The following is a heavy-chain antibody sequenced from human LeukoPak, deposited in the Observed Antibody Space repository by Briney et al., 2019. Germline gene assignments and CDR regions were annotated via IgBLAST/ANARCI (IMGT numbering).Heavy chain of an antibody. CDR2: INHRGST. Sequence: SETLSLTCAVYGGSYSGYYWSWIRQPPGKGLEWIGEINHRGSTNYNPSLKSRVTISVDTSKNQFSLKLSPVTAADTAVYYCARRYSSSSYNWFDPWGQGTLVTASS. CDR3: ARRYSSSSYNWFDP. D-gene: IGHD6-13*01. V-gene: IGHV4-34*01. J-gene: IGHJ5*02. CDR1: GGSYSGYY.